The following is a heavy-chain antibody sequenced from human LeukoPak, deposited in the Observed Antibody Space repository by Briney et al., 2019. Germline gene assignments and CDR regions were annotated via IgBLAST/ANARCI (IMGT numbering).Heavy chain of an antibody. CDR3: ARVADDYYDSSGYLGV. J-gene: IGHJ6*03. Sequence: GASVKVSCKASGYTFTSYYMHWGRQAPGQGLEWMGIINPSGGSTSYTQKFQGRATMTRDTPTSTIYMELSSLRSEDTAVYYCARVADDYYDSSGYLGVWGKGTTVTVSS. D-gene: IGHD3-22*01. CDR1: GYTFTSYY. V-gene: IGHV1-46*01. CDR2: INPSGGST.